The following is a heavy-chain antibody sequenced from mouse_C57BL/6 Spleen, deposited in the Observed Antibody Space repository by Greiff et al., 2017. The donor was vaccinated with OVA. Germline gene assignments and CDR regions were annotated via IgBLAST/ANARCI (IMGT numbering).Heavy chain of an antibody. V-gene: IGHV1-55*01. CDR2: IYPGSGST. Sequence: VQLQQPGAELVKPGASVKMSCKASGYTFTSYWITWVKQRPGQGLEWIGDIYPGSGSTNYTEKLKSKATLTVDTSSSTAYMQLSSLTSEDSAVDYCARGNTVSDYWGQGTTLTVSS. CDR3: ARGNTVSDY. J-gene: IGHJ2*01. D-gene: IGHD1-1*01. CDR1: GYTFTSYW.